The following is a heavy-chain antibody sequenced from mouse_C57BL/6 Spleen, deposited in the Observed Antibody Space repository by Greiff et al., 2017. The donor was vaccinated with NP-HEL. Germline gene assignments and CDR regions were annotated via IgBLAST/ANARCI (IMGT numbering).Heavy chain of an antibody. J-gene: IGHJ1*03. D-gene: IGHD1-1*01. CDR1: GYTFTGYW. CDR2: ILPGSGST. V-gene: IGHV1-9*01. Sequence: QVQLQQSGAELMKPGASVKLSCKATGYTFTGYWIEWVKQRPGHGLEWIGEILPGSGSTNYNEKFKGKATFTADTSSNTAYMQISSLTTEDSAIYYFAFYYGSSHWYFDVWGTGTPVTVSS. CDR3: AFYYGSSHWYFDV.